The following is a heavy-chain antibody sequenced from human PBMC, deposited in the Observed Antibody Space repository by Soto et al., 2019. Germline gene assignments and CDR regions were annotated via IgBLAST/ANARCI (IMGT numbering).Heavy chain of an antibody. CDR2: VSGAATKT. Sequence: EVQLLESGVALVQPGASLRLSCVGSGFKFSSSDMSWVRQAPGKSLEWGAAVSGAATKTQYSESVKGRSTISRDNSKNRLYLHMSSLSATETAVYYCAQGRGDARQRFYYFYVMDVWGQGTTFTV. CDR3: AQGRGDARQRFYYFYVMDV. J-gene: IGHJ6*02. D-gene: IGHD6-6*01. V-gene: IGHV3-23*01. CDR1: GFKFSSSD.